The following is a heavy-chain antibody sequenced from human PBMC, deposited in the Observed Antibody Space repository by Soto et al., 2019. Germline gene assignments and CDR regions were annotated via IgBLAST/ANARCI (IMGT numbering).Heavy chain of an antibody. CDR1: GFTYGHFG. CDR3: ARDAYGTAGQGGAFDI. V-gene: IGHV3-33*01. CDR2: IWHDGSKK. J-gene: IGHJ3*02. Sequence: QVQLVESGGGVVQPGRSLRLSCATSGFTYGHFGMHWARQAPGKGLEWVAVIWHDGSKKLYADSVKGRFTISRDDSKNTWDLQMNSLRVEDTAVYYCARDAYGTAGQGGAFDIWGQGTVVIVSS. D-gene: IGHD3-10*01.